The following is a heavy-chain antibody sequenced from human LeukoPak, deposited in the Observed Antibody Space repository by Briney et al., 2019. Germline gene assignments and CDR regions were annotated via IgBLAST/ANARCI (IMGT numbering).Heavy chain of an antibody. CDR3: ATRAPENWLEDVFDY. V-gene: IGHV1-69*04. D-gene: IGHD3-9*01. CDR2: IIPILGIA. Sequence: ASVKVSCKASGGTFSSYAISWVRQAPGQGLEWMGRIIPILGIANYAQKFQGRVTITADKSTSTAYMELSSLRSEDTAVYYCATRAPENWLEDVFDYWGQGTLVTVSS. CDR1: GGTFSSYA. J-gene: IGHJ4*02.